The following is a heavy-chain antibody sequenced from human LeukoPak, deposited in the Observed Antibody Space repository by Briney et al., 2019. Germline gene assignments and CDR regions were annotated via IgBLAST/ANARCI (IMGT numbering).Heavy chain of an antibody. CDR2: MNPNSGNT. CDR3: ARPRDFWSGYYYSWFDP. CDR1: GYTFTSYD. J-gene: IGHJ5*02. Sequence: GASVKVSCKASGYTFTSYDINWVRQATGQGLEWMGWMNPNSGNTGYAQKFQGRVTMTRDTSISTAYMELSRLRSDDTAVYYCARPRDFWSGYYYSWFDPWGQGTLVTVSS. D-gene: IGHD3-3*01. V-gene: IGHV1-8*01.